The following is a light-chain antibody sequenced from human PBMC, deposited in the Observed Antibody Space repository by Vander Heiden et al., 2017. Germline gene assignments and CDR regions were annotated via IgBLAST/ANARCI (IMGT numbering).Light chain of an antibody. V-gene: IGKV1-39*01. CDR1: QSISSY. J-gene: IGKJ1*01. CDR2: AAS. Sequence: HITPSPSSLSASVGDRVTITCRASQSISSYLNWYQQKPGKAPKLLIYAASSLQSGGQSSFSGSGSETDFALTMSSLQPEDFANYDVQESDSTLPTVGQGTMVEIK. CDR3: QESDSTLPT.